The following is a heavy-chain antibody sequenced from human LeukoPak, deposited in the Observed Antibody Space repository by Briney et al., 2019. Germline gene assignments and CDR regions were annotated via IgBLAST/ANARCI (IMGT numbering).Heavy chain of an antibody. D-gene: IGHD3-22*01. J-gene: IGHJ4*02. CDR1: GGSFSGYY. Sequence: PSETLSLTCAVYGGSFSGYYWSWTRQPPGKGREWSGEINHSGSTNYNPSRKSRVTISVDTSKNQFSLKLSSVTAADTAVYYCARGPHYYDSSGYYLYYFDYWGQGTLVTVSS. CDR3: ARGPHYYDSSGYYLYYFDY. V-gene: IGHV4-34*01. CDR2: INHSGST.